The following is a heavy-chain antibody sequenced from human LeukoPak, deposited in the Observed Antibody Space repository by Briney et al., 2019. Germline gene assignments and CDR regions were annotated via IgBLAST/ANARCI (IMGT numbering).Heavy chain of an antibody. CDR2: SYNSGST. D-gene: IGHD4-11*01. Sequence: SETLSLTCTVSGGSISEYYWSWIRQPPGKGLEWIGSSYNSGSTNYNPSLKSRVTISVDTSKNQFSLKLSPVTAADTAVYYCARDYSKGGGFDFWGQGTLVTVSS. CDR3: ARDYSKGGGFDF. CDR1: GGSISEYY. V-gene: IGHV4-59*01. J-gene: IGHJ4*02.